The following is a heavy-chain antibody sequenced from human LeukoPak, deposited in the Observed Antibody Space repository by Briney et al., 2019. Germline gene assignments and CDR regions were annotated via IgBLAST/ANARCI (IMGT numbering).Heavy chain of an antibody. CDR1: GGSFSGYY. Sequence: SETLSLTCAVYGGSFSGYYWSWIRQPPGKGLEWIGEINHSGSTNYNPSLKSRVTISVDTSKNQFSLKLSSVTAADTAVYYCARHGGFRITMVRGVINPYYFDYWGRGTLVTVSS. CDR2: INHSGST. CDR3: ARHGGFRITMVRGVINPYYFDY. V-gene: IGHV4-34*01. J-gene: IGHJ4*02. D-gene: IGHD3-10*01.